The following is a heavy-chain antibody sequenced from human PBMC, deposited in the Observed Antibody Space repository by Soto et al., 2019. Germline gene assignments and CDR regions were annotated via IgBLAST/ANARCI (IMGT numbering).Heavy chain of an antibody. CDR1: GFTFSSYG. J-gene: IGHJ4*02. Sequence: QVQLVESGGGVVQPGRSLRLSCAASGFTFSSYGMHWVRQAPGKGLEWEAVISYDGSNKYYADSVKGRFTISRDNSKNTLYLQMNSLRAEDTAVYYCAKEDDFWSGLDYWGQGTLVTVSS. CDR2: ISYDGSNK. D-gene: IGHD3-3*01. V-gene: IGHV3-30*18. CDR3: AKEDDFWSGLDY.